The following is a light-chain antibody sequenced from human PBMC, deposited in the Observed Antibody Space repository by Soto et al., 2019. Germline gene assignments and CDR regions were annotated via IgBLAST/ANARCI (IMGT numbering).Light chain of an antibody. V-gene: IGKV1D-16*01. CDR2: AAS. CDR1: QGISSW. Sequence: DIQLIQSRPTLSASVGDRFTITCLAIQGISSWLAWYQQKPEKAPKSLIYAASSLQRGVPSRFSGSGSGTDFTLTISSLQPEDFATYYCQQYNSYPITFGQGTRLEIK. J-gene: IGKJ5*01. CDR3: QQYNSYPIT.